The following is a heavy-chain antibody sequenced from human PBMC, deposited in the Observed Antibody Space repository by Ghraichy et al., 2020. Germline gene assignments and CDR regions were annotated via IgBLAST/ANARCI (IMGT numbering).Heavy chain of an antibody. D-gene: IGHD3-10*01. Sequence: SQTLSLTCTVSGGSISSSSYYWGWIRQPPGKGLEWIGSIYYSGSTYYNPSLKSRVTISVDTSKNQFSLKLSSVTAADTAVYYCARRARGSGSYEVQHFDYWGQGTLVTVSS. V-gene: IGHV4-39*01. CDR3: ARRARGSGSYEVQHFDY. CDR1: GGSISSSSYY. CDR2: IYYSGST. J-gene: IGHJ4*02.